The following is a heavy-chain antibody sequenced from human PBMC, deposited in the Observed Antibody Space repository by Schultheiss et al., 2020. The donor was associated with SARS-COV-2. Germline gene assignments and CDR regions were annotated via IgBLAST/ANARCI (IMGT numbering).Heavy chain of an antibody. CDR1: GFTFSDYY. Sequence: GGSLRLSCAASGFTFSDYYMSWIRQAPGKGLEWISYISSSGVTVDYADSVKGRFTISRDNAKNSLYLDMNSLRADDTAIYYCASERWHRDFWGQGTLVTVSS. J-gene: IGHJ4*02. CDR3: ASERWHRDF. D-gene: IGHD5-24*01. V-gene: IGHV3-11*01. CDR2: ISSSGVTV.